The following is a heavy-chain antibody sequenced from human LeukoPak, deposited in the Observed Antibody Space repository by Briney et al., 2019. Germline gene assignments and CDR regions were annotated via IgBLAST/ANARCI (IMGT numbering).Heavy chain of an antibody. D-gene: IGHD5-24*01. V-gene: IGHV4-59*12. CDR2: IYYSGGH. CDR3: AGDQEPARPWMATVY. Sequence: PSETLSLTCTVSGASISSYCWSWIRQPPGKGLEWIGYIYYSGGHNYNPSLKSRVTISVATSKNQSSLKLSSVTPADTAAYYCAGDQEPARPWMATVYWGQGTLVTVSS. J-gene: IGHJ4*02. CDR1: GASISSYC.